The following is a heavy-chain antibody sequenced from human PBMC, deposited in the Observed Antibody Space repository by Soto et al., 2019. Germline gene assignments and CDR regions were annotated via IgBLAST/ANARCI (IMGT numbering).Heavy chain of an antibody. V-gene: IGHV3-30-3*01. CDR3: ARARAVAGHYFDY. CDR2: ISYDGSNK. CDR1: GFTFSSYA. Sequence: PGGSLRLSCAASGFTFSSYAMHWVRQAPGKGLEWVAVISYDGSNKYYADSVKGRFTISRDNSKNTLYLQMNSLRAEDTAVYYCARARAVAGHYFDYWGQGTLVTVSS. J-gene: IGHJ4*02. D-gene: IGHD6-19*01.